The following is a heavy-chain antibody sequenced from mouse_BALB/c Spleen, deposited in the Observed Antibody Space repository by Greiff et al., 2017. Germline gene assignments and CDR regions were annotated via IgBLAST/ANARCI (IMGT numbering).Heavy chain of an antibody. CDR2: INPSNGGT. Sequence: VQLQQPGAELVKPGASVKLSCKASGYTFTSYYMYWVKQRPGQGLEWIGGINPSNGGTNFNETFKSKATLTVDKSSSTAYMQLSSLTSEDSAVYYCTRSGYYGSSPLDYWGQGTTLTVSS. V-gene: IGHV1S81*02. J-gene: IGHJ2*01. D-gene: IGHD1-1*01. CDR1: GYTFTSYY. CDR3: TRSGYYGSSPLDY.